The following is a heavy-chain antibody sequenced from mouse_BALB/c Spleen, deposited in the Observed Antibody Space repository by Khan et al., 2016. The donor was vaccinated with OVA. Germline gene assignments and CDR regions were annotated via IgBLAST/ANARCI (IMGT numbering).Heavy chain of an antibody. Sequence: VQLQESGAELAKPGASVKMSCKASGYTFTSYWMHWIKQRPGQGLEWIGYINPTSGYTDYNQKFKDKATLTADKSSSNAYMQLSSLTSDDSAVYYCARDRIDYWGQGTALTVSS. CDR1: GYTFTSYW. CDR2: INPTSGYT. CDR3: ARDRIDY. J-gene: IGHJ2*01. V-gene: IGHV1-7*01.